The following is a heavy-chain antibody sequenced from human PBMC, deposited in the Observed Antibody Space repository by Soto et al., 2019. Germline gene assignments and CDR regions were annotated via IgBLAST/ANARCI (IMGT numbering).Heavy chain of an antibody. CDR1: GGSISSGGYY. J-gene: IGHJ4*02. V-gene: IGHV4-31*03. D-gene: IGHD1-26*01. CDR2: IYYSGST. CDR3: AREGGIVGATAADY. Sequence: QVQLQESGPGLVKPSQTLSLTCTVSGGSISSGGYYWSWIRQHPGKGLEWIGYIYYSGSTYYNPSHKSRVTTAVDASNNQFSLKLRSVTAADTAVYYCAREGGIVGATAADYWGQGTLVTVSS.